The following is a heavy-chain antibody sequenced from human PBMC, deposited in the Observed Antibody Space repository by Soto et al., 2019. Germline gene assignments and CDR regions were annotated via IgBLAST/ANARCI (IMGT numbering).Heavy chain of an antibody. CDR2: ISLYSDGT. CDR1: GYTFSNYG. D-gene: IGHD3-22*01. Sequence: ASVKVSCKTSGYTFSNYGITWVRQAPGQPLEWLGWISLYSDGTNYAQKFQGRVSMTTDTSTTTAYMELRSLRSDDTAVYYCARVAMIVVVINWFDPWGQGTLVTVS. CDR3: ARVAMIVVVINWFDP. V-gene: IGHV1-18*01. J-gene: IGHJ5*02.